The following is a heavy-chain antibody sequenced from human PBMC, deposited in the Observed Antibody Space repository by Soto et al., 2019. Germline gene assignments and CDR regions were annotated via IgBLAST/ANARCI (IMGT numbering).Heavy chain of an antibody. CDR2: INPSGGST. D-gene: IGHD6-13*01. Sequence: GXSVKVSCKASGYSFTSYYMHWVRQSPGQGLEWMGIINPSGGSTSYAQKFQGRVTMTRDTSTSTVYMELSSLRSEDTAVYYCARDRLTAAGTIPAYWGQGTLVTVSS. J-gene: IGHJ4*02. CDR1: GYSFTSYY. V-gene: IGHV1-46*01. CDR3: ARDRLTAAGTIPAY.